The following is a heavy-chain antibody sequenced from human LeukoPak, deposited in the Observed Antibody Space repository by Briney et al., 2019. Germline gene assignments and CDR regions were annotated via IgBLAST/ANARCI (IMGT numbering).Heavy chain of an antibody. CDR2: ISSSSTYI. D-gene: IGHD2-15*01. Sequence: GGSLRLSCAASGFTFSSYSMNWVRQAPGKGLEWGSSISSSSTYIYYADSVKGRFTISRDNAKNSLYLQMNSLRAEDTGVYYCARGYCSGGSCYDYWGQGTLVTVSS. J-gene: IGHJ4*02. V-gene: IGHV3-21*01. CDR3: ARGYCSGGSCYDY. CDR1: GFTFSSYS.